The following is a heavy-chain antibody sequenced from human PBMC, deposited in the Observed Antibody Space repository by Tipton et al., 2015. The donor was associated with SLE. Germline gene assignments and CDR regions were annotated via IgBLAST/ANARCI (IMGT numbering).Heavy chain of an antibody. CDR1: GFSFSRNG. D-gene: IGHD3/OR15-3a*01. CDR2: IQYDGSNR. CDR3: AKDMGSWTYALDI. Sequence: SLRLSCAASGFSFSRNGMHWVRQAPGKGLEWVSFIQYDGSNRQHADSVEGRIIISRDNSKNTLYLQMNRLRPEDTAVYYCAKDMGSWTYALDIGAQGAMVTVSS. J-gene: IGHJ3*02. V-gene: IGHV3-30*02.